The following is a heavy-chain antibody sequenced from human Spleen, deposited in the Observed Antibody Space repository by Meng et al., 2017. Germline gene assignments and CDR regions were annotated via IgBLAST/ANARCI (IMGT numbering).Heavy chain of an antibody. V-gene: IGHV3-21*04. Sequence: GGSLRLSCAASGFTFSTYSMNWVRQAPGKGLEWVASISSSRTYIYYADSVKGRFTISRDNAENSLFLQMNSLRAEDTAVYYCASPHYDSSGYSIRPFDYWGQGTLVTVSS. D-gene: IGHD3-22*01. J-gene: IGHJ4*02. CDR2: ISSSRTYI. CDR3: ASPHYDSSGYSIRPFDY. CDR1: GFTFSTYS.